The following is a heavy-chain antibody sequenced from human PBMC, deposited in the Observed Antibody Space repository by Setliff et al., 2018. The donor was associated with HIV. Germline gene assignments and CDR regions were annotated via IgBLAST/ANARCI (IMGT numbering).Heavy chain of an antibody. CDR1: DDSFSNYD. CDR2: ISSSGTT. D-gene: IGHD3-10*01. J-gene: IGHJ4*02. V-gene: IGHV4-4*09. Sequence: SETLSLTCVVSDDSFSNYDWTWIRQPPGKALEWIGYISSSGTTNYNPSLRSRVTISIDTSKKQFSLKLTSVTAADTAVYYCAGHFYYSGSGIWAGLDSWGQGTLVTVSS. CDR3: AGHFYYSGSGIWAGLDS.